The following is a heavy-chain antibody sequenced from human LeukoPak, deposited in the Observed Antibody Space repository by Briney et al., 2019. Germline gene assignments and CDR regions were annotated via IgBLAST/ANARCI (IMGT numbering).Heavy chain of an antibody. CDR1: GGSISSGGYY. Sequence: SETLSLTCIVSGGSISSGGYYWSWIRQHPGKGLEWIGYIYYSGSTYYNPSLKSRVTISVDTSKNQFSLKLSSVTATDTAVYYCARGGRGVIITWYYFDYWGQGTLVTVSS. J-gene: IGHJ4*02. CDR3: ARGGRGVIITWYYFDY. CDR2: IYYSGST. V-gene: IGHV4-31*03. D-gene: IGHD3-10*01.